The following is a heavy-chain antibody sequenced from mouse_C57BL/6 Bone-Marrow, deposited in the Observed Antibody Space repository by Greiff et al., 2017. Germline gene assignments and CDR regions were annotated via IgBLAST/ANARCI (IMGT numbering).Heavy chain of an antibody. CDR2: ISDGGSYT. J-gene: IGHJ4*01. V-gene: IGHV5-4*03. CDR3: ARESPIATVVAVYYAMDY. CDR1: GFTFSSYA. D-gene: IGHD1-1*01. Sequence: DVMLVESGGGLVKPGGSLKLSCAASGFTFSSYAMSWVRQPPEKRLEWVATISDGGSYTYYPDNVKGRFTISRDNAKNNLYLQMSHLKSEDTAMYYCARESPIATVVAVYYAMDYWGQGTSVTVSS.